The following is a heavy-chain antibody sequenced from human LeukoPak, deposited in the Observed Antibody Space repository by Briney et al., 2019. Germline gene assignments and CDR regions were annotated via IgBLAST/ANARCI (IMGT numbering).Heavy chain of an antibody. CDR2: IIPIFGTA. V-gene: IGHV1-69*05. CDR3: ASPGYDSSGYSYDY. J-gene: IGHJ4*02. D-gene: IGHD3-22*01. CDR1: GGTFSSYA. Sequence: ALVKVSCKASGGTFSSYAISWVRQAPGQGLEWMGGIIPIFGTANYAQKFQGRVTITTDESTSTAYMELSSLRSEDTAVYYCASPGYDSSGYSYDYWGQGTLVTVSS.